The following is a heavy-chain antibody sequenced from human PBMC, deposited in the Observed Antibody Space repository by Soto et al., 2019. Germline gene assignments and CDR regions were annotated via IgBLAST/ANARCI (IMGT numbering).Heavy chain of an antibody. D-gene: IGHD3-10*01. J-gene: IGHJ6*02. V-gene: IGHV1-2*02. Sequence: QVQLVQSGAEVKKPGASVKVSCKASGYTFTGYYMHWVRQAPGQGLEWMGWINPNSGGTNYAQKFQGRVTMTRDTSISTAYMELSRLRSDDTAVYYCARDLLLWFGGLFREYGMDVWGQGTTVTVSS. CDR3: ARDLLLWFGGLFREYGMDV. CDR1: GYTFTGYY. CDR2: INPNSGGT.